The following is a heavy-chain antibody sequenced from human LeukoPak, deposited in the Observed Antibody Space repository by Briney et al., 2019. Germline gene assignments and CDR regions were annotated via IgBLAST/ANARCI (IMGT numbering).Heavy chain of an antibody. Sequence: PSETLSLTCTVSGGSISSGGYYWSWIRQHPGKGLEWIGYIYYSGSTYYNPSLKSRVTISVDTSKNQFSLKLSSVTAADTAVYYCARESLITMVRGVIGVDVWGKGTRSPSPQ. D-gene: IGHD3-10*01. J-gene: IGHJ6*04. CDR3: ARESLITMVRGVIGVDV. CDR2: IYYSGST. V-gene: IGHV4-31*03. CDR1: GGSISSGGYY.